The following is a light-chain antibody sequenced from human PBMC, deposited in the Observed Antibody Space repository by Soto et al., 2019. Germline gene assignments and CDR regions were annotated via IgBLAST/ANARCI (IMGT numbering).Light chain of an antibody. V-gene: IGLV2-14*01. CDR2: DVS. CDR3: VSYGSNRPVI. CDR1: SSDVGGYKF. J-gene: IGLJ2*01. Sequence: QSALTQPASVSGSPGQSMTISCTGTSSDVGGYKFVSWFQQPPGKAPKLLIYDVSDRPSGVSDRFSGSKSGNTASLTISGLQADDEADYYCVSYGSNRPVIFGGGTKVTVL.